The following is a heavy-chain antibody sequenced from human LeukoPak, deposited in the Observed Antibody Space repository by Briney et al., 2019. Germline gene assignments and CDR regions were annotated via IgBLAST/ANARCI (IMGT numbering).Heavy chain of an antibody. V-gene: IGHV3-53*05. Sequence: PGGSLRLSCAASGFTVSSNYMSWVRQAPGKGLEWVSVIYSGGSTYYADSVKGRFTISRDNSKNTLYLQMNSLRAEDTAVYYCAKDLWQQLENDAFDIWGQGTMVTVSS. CDR2: IYSGGST. CDR1: GFTVSSNY. J-gene: IGHJ3*02. CDR3: AKDLWQQLENDAFDI. D-gene: IGHD6-13*01.